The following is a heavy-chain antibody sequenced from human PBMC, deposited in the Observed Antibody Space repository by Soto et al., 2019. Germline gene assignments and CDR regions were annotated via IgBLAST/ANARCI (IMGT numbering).Heavy chain of an antibody. D-gene: IGHD3-10*01. Sequence: SETLSLTCTVSGGSISSGDYYWSWIRQPPGKGLEWIGYIYHSGSTYYNPSLKSRVTISVDTSKNQFSLKLSSVTAADAAVYYCTRQGFGEVHGLVDVWGQGTTVTVSS. J-gene: IGHJ6*02. CDR1: GGSISSGDYY. CDR3: TRQGFGEVHGLVDV. CDR2: IYHSGST. V-gene: IGHV4-30-4*01.